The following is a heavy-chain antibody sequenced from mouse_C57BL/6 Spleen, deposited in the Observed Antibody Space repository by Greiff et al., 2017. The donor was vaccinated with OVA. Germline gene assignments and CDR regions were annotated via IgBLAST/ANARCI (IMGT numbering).Heavy chain of an antibody. CDR1: GFTFSSYA. D-gene: IGHD2-3*01. J-gene: IGHJ4*01. Sequence: DVKVEESGGGLVKPGGSLKLSCAASGFTFSSYAMSWVRQTPEKRLEWVATISDGGSYTYYPDNVKGRFTISRDNAKNNLYLQMSHLKSEDTAMYYCARDRGYYEGYAMDYWGQGTSVTVSS. CDR3: ARDRGYYEGYAMDY. V-gene: IGHV5-4*01. CDR2: ISDGGSYT.